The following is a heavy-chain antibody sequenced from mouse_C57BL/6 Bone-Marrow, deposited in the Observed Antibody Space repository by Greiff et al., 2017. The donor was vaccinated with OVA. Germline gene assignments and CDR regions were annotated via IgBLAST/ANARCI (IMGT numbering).Heavy chain of an antibody. J-gene: IGHJ2*01. CDR2: IRNKANGYTT. CDR3: ARYSDYDRDY. D-gene: IGHD2-4*01. V-gene: IGHV7-3*01. CDR1: GFTFTDYY. Sequence: EVKLVESGGGLVQPGGSLSLSCAASGFTFTDYYMSWVRQPPGKALEWLGFIRNKANGYTTEYSASVKGRFTISRDNSQSILYLQMNALRAEDSATYYCARYSDYDRDYWGQGTTLTVSS.